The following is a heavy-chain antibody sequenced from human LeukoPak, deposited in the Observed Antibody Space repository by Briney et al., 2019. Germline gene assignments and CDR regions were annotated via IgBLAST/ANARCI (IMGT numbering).Heavy chain of an antibody. CDR1: GDSISTYY. CDR2: MSASGGS. J-gene: IGHJ6*03. CDR3: ARGWTSYYYYMDV. V-gene: IGHV4-4*07. D-gene: IGHD3/OR15-3a*01. Sequence: PSETLSLTCAVSGDSISTYYWSWIRQPAGRGLEWIGRMSASGGSNYNPSLKSRVTMSVDTSKNQASLKLSSVTAADTAVYYCARGWTSYYYYMDVWGKGTTVTVSS.